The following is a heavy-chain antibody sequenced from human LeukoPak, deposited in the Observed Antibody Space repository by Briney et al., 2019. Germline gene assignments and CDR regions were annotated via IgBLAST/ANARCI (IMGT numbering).Heavy chain of an antibody. CDR3: ARERGRLTMVRGGYDAFDI. D-gene: IGHD3-10*01. J-gene: IGHJ3*02. CDR1: GYTFTNYG. Sequence: ASVKVSCKASGYTFTNYGVSWVRQAPGQGLEWMGWISAYNGNTNYAQKFQGRVTMTTDTSTSTAYMEVRRLRFDDTALYYCARERGRLTMVRGGYDAFDIWGQGTMVTVSS. CDR2: ISAYNGNT. V-gene: IGHV1-18*01.